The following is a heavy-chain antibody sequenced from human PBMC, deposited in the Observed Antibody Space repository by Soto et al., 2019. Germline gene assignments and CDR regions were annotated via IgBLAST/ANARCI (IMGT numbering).Heavy chain of an antibody. D-gene: IGHD3-10*01. V-gene: IGHV1-24*01. CDR1: GYTLTELS. J-gene: IGHJ3*02. Sequence: GESLKISCKVSGYTLTELSMHWVRQAPGKGLEWMGGFDPEDGETIYAQKFQGRVTMTEDTSTDTAYMELSSLRSEDTAVYYCATPYGSGSYAFDIWGQGTMVTVSS. CDR2: FDPEDGET. CDR3: ATPYGSGSYAFDI.